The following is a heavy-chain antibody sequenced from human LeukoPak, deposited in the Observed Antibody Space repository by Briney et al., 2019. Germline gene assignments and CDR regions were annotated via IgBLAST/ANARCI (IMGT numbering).Heavy chain of an antibody. CDR3: ARGPLGWYFDY. CDR1: GGSFSDYY. V-gene: IGHV4-34*01. Sequence: PSGTLFLTCAVYGGSFSDYYWSWIRQPPGKGLEWIGEINHSGSTNYNPSLKSRVTISVDTSKNQFSLKLSSVTAADTAVYYCARGPLGWYFDYWGQGTLVTVSP. D-gene: IGHD2-15*01. J-gene: IGHJ4*02. CDR2: INHSGST.